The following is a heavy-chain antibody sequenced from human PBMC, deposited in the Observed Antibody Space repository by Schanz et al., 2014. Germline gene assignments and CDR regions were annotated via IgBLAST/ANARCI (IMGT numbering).Heavy chain of an antibody. CDR3: AKVWKDHRIAGRPGWSDGMDV. D-gene: IGHD6-6*01. V-gene: IGHV3-48*02. CDR1: GFTFSNYN. J-gene: IGHJ6*02. Sequence: EVQLVESGGGLVQPGGSLRLSCEASGFTFSNYNMNWVRQAPGKGLEWVSYISRSSSTIYYTDSVKGRFTISRDNAKTSVFLQMNGLRDEDTAVYYCAKVWKDHRIAGRPGWSDGMDVWGQGTTVTVSS. CDR2: ISRSSSTI.